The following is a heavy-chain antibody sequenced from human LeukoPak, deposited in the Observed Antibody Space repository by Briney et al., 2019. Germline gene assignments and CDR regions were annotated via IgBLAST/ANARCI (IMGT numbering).Heavy chain of an antibody. CDR1: GGSISSYY. J-gene: IGHJ4*02. D-gene: IGHD6-13*01. CDR2: IYYSGST. Sequence: PSETLSLTCTVSGGSISSYYWSWIRQPPGKGLEWIGYIYYSGSTNYNPSLKSRVSISVDTSKNQFSLKLSSVTAADTAVYYCARVGELVDDWGQGTLVTVSS. V-gene: IGHV4-59*01. CDR3: ARVGELVDD.